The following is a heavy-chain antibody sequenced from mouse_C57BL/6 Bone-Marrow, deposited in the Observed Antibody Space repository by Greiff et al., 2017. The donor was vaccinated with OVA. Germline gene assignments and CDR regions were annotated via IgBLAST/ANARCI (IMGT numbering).Heavy chain of an antibody. CDR2: IDPENGDT. Sequence: VQLQQSGAELVRPGASVKLSCKASGYTFTDYYINWVKQRPEQGLEWIGWIDPENGDTEYASKFQGKATITADTSSNTAYLQLSSLTSEDTAVYYCTTDYGSSYWYFDVWGTGTTVTVSS. CDR3: TTDYGSSYWYFDV. V-gene: IGHV14-4*01. CDR1: GYTFTDYY. J-gene: IGHJ1*03. D-gene: IGHD1-1*01.